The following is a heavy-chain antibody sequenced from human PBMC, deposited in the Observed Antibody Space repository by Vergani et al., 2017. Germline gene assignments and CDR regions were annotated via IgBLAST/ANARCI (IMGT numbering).Heavy chain of an antibody. CDR2: ISGSGVST. V-gene: IGHV3-23*04. Sequence: EVQLVESGGGLVQPGGSLRLTCAASEFTFSNYAMNWVRQAPGKGLEWVSGISGSGVSTYYTDSVKGRFTFSRDNSKNMLFLQMNNLRTEDTAIYYCAKQYFVSGNYLFEYWGQGTLVTV. J-gene: IGHJ4*02. CDR3: AKQYFVSGNYLFEY. CDR1: EFTFSNYA. D-gene: IGHD3-10*01.